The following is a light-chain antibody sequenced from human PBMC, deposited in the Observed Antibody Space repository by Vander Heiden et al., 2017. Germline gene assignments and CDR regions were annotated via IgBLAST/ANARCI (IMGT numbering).Light chain of an antibody. CDR2: RNN. CDR1: SNNVGNQG. CDR3: SACDSSLSDV. Sequence: QAGLTQPPSVSKGLRQTATLTCTGNSNNVGNQGAAWLQQHQGQPPKLLTYRNNNRPSGISERFSASRSGNTASLTITGLQPEDEADYYCSACDSSLSDVFGSGTKVTVL. J-gene: IGLJ6*01. V-gene: IGLV10-54*04.